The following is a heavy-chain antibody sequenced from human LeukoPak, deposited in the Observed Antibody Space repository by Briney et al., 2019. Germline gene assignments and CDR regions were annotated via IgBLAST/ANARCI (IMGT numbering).Heavy chain of an antibody. D-gene: IGHD6-13*01. V-gene: IGHV1-2*02. CDR3: ARDRSSSWKYYYYYGMDV. Sequence: ASVKVSCKASGYTFTGYYMHWVRQAPGQGLEWMGWINPNSGGTNYAQKFQGRVTMTRDTSISTAYMELSRLRSDDTAVYYCARDRSSSWKYYYYYGMDVWGQGTTVTVSS. CDR2: INPNSGGT. J-gene: IGHJ6*02. CDR1: GYTFTGYY.